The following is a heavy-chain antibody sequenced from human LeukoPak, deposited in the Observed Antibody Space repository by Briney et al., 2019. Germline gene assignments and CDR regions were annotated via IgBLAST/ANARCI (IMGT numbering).Heavy chain of an antibody. CDR1: GGTFSSYA. CDR3: ARSGPIAAAGTLTPVAYYYYGMDV. CDR2: IIPIFGTA. V-gene: IGHV1-69*13. Sequence: ASVTVSCKASGGTFSSYAISWVRQAPGQGPEWMGGIIPIFGTANYAQKFQGRVTITAGESTSTAYMELSSLRSEDTAVYYCARSGPIAAAGTLTPVAYYYYGMDVWGQGTTVTVSS. D-gene: IGHD6-13*01. J-gene: IGHJ6*02.